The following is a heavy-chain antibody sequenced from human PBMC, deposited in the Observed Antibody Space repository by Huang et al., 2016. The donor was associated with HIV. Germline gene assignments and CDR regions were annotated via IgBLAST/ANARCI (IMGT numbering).Heavy chain of an antibody. CDR1: GFTFGAYG. CDR3: STVGGGIDYIGYTSAYYATGGY. CDR2: ISIKAKGGTT. D-gene: IGHD6-19*01. Sequence: EVQLVESGGTLIQPGRSLRLSCTASGFTFGAYGMSWFRRGPGKGLEGVGFISIKAKGGTTEYAASVKGRFIVSRDDSKNIAYLRMSSLKTEDTAVYYCSTVGGGIDYIGYTSAYYATGGYWGQGTLVTVSS. V-gene: IGHV3-49*03. J-gene: IGHJ4*02.